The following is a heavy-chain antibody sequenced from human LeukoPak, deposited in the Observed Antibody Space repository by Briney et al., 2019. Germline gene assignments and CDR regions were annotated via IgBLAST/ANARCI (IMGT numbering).Heavy chain of an antibody. CDR2: IYPTDSTT. D-gene: IGHD3-16*01. CDR1: GYTFTSFW. CDR3: ARRGGAADFDY. J-gene: IGHJ4*02. V-gene: IGHV5-51*01. Sequence: GESPKISCKGSGYTFTSFWIAWVRQMPGKGLEYMGIIYPTDSTTTYSPSFQGQVTVSVDKSINTAYLQWSSLNASDTAMYYCARRGGAADFDYWGQGTLVTVSS.